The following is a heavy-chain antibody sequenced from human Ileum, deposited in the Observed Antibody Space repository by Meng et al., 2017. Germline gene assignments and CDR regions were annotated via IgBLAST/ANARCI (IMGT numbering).Heavy chain of an antibody. CDR1: GGSVSSSGYQ. CDR3: ARDHWGSLDY. Sequence: QVPRQESGPGRVRPSETLSLICTVSGGSVSSSGYQWGWIRQPPGKGLEWIGYASTNYNPSLKSRVTISLDTSKNQFSLKLSSVTAADTAVYYCARDHWGSLDYWGQGILVTVSS. J-gene: IGHJ4*02. D-gene: IGHD7-27*01. V-gene: IGHV4-61*08. CDR2: AST.